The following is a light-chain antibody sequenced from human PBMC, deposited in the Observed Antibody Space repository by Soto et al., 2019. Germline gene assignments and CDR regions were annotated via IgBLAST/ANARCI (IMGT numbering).Light chain of an antibody. Sequence: ETVMTQSPATLSLSPGERATLSCRASQSVSTNLVWYQQRPGQAPRLLIYSASIRATGIPARFSGSGSETEFTLTISSLQSEDSALYYCQQYNNWPPWTFGQGTKVEV. CDR2: SAS. CDR3: QQYNNWPPWT. V-gene: IGKV3-15*01. CDR1: QSVSTN. J-gene: IGKJ1*01.